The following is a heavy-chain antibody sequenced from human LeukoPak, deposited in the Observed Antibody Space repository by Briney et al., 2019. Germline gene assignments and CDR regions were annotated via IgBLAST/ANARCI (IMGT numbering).Heavy chain of an antibody. D-gene: IGHD3-22*01. CDR3: ARSTYYYDSSGYWDYFDY. V-gene: IGHV4-61*01. J-gene: IGHJ4*02. CDR1: GGSISSGSYY. CDR2: IYYSGST. Sequence: SETLSLTCTVSGGSISSGSYYWSWIRQPPGKGLEWIGYIYYSGSTNYNPSLKSRVTISVDTSKNQFSLKLSSVTAADTAVYYCARSTYYYDSSGYWDYFDYWGQGTLVTVSS.